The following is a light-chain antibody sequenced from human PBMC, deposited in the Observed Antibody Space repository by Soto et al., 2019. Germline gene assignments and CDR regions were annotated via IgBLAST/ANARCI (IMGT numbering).Light chain of an antibody. CDR1: QGIGSY. CDR2: AAS. CDR3: QQLNNYPLT. Sequence: DIQLTQSPSFLSASLGDRVTITCRASQGIGSYLAWYQQKPGKAPRIMIYAASTLQSGVPSRFSGSGSDTEFTLTISSLQPEDFATYYCQQLNNYPLTLGGGTKVDIK. V-gene: IGKV1-9*01. J-gene: IGKJ4*01.